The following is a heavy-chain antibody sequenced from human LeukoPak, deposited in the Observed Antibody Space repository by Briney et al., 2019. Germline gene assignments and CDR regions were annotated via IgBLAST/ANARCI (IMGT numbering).Heavy chain of an antibody. CDR3: AKEYGASR. Sequence: GGSLRLSCAASGFIFSTYAMNWVRQAPGKGLEWVSTVSGSGGSTYYADSVKGRFTISRDNAKNTLYLQMNSLRAEDTAVYYCAKEYGASRWGQGTLVTVSS. CDR2: VSGSGGST. D-gene: IGHD4/OR15-4a*01. V-gene: IGHV3-23*01. J-gene: IGHJ4*02. CDR1: GFIFSTYA.